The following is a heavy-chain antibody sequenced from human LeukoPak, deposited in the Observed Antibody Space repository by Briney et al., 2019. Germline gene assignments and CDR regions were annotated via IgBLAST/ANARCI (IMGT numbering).Heavy chain of an antibody. D-gene: IGHD3-22*01. CDR1: GYTFTGYY. CDR2: INPNSGGT. CDR3: ARGRYYYDSSGYYYFDY. J-gene: IGHJ4*02. V-gene: IGHV1-2*02. Sequence: GASVKVSCQASGYTFTGYYMHWVRQAPGQGLEGMGWINPNSGGTNYAQKFQGRVTMTRDTSISTAYMELSRLRSDDTAVYYCARGRYYYDSSGYYYFDYWGQGTLVTVSS.